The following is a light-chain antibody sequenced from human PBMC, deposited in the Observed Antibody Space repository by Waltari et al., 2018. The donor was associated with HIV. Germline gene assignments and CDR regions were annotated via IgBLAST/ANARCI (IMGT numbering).Light chain of an antibody. CDR2: DVI. CDR3: ASYTARSIPWV. CDR1: SSDIGGYHY. V-gene: IGLV2-14*03. Sequence: QSALTQPASVSGSPRQSITIPCTGTSSDIGGYHYLPWYQQHPGKPPKVLIYDVINRPSGISDRFSGSKSGSTASLTISGLQAEDEADYYCASYTARSIPWVFGGGTKLTVV. J-gene: IGLJ3*02.